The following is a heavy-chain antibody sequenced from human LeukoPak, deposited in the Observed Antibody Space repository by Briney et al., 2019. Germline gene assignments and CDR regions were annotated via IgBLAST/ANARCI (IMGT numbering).Heavy chain of an antibody. CDR3: TRVLVTMSH. J-gene: IGHJ4*02. Sequence: GGSLNLSCAAPGLTFSNYAMNWVRLAPGKGLEWVSFIDSSASTKYYADSVKGRFTISRDNAKNSLHLQMNSLRVEDTAVYYCTRVLVTMSHWGQGTLVTVSS. CDR1: GLTFSNYA. D-gene: IGHD3-10*02. V-gene: IGHV3-48*03. CDR2: IDSSASTK.